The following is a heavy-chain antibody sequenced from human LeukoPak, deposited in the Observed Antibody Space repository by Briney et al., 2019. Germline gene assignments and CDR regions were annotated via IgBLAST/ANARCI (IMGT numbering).Heavy chain of an antibody. Sequence: PSVTASCRPSGGTFSSYAISWVRHAPGQGLEWMGGIIPIFGTANYAQKFQGRVTSTADVSTSTASMALSSVRSEHTSVYYCERSYEYVCGSYGYIGYFDYWGQGTLVTVSS. J-gene: IGHJ4*02. V-gene: IGHV1-69*13. D-gene: IGHD3-16*01. CDR2: IIPIFGTA. CDR1: GGTFSSYA. CDR3: ERSYEYVCGSYGYIGYFDY.